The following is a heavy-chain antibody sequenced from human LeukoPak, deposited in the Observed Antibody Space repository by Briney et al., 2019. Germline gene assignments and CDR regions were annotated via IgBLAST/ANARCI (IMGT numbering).Heavy chain of an antibody. V-gene: IGHV4-34*01. D-gene: IGHD5-18*01. CDR1: GGSFSAYY. CDR2: INHSGST. Sequence: PSETLSLTCAVCGGSFSAYYWSWIRQPPGKGLEWIGEINHSGSTNYNPSLKSRVTISVDTSKNHFSLKLSSVTAADTAVYYCARGHRYSYGYDWFDPWGQGTLVTVSS. J-gene: IGHJ5*02. CDR3: ARGHRYSYGYDWFDP.